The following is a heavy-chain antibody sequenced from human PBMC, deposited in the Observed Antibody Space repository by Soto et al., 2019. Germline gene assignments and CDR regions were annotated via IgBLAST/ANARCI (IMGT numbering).Heavy chain of an antibody. CDR3: ARGGLKDYGDYFDY. CDR2: IWYDGSNK. J-gene: IGHJ4*02. Sequence: QVQLVESGGGVVQPGRSLRLSCAASGFTFSSYGMHWVRQAPGKGLEWVAVIWYDGSNKYYADSGKGRFTISRDNSKYTMYLQMNSLRAEDTAVYYCARGGLKDYGDYFDYWGQGTLVTVSS. D-gene: IGHD4-17*01. CDR1: GFTFSSYG. V-gene: IGHV3-33*01.